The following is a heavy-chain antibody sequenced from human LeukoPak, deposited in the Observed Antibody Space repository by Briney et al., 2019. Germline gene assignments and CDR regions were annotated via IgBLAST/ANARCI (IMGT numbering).Heavy chain of an antibody. V-gene: IGHV3-23*01. CDR3: AKGAASGLVDWFDP. Sequence: SGGSLRLSCAASGFTFSNFAMMWVRQAPGKGLEWVSSITGDYATYSADPAKGRFTTFRDNSKNIVYLQMDSLRDDDTAVYYCAKGAASGLVDWFDPWGQGTLVTVSS. CDR2: ITGDYAT. D-gene: IGHD3-22*01. J-gene: IGHJ5*02. CDR1: GFTFSNFA.